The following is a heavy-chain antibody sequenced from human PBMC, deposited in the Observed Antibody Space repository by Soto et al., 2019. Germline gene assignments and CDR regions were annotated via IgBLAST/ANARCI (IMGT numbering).Heavy chain of an antibody. J-gene: IGHJ4*02. V-gene: IGHV3-11*01. CDR3: ARSFSSGALFY. CDR1: GFTFSDYY. D-gene: IGHD6-19*01. CDR2: ISSSGSSV. Sequence: GGSLRLSCAASGFTFSDYYMSWIRQAPGKGLEWVSYISSSGSSVYHTDSVKGRFPISRDNSKNSLSLQMNSLRAEDTAVYYCARSFSSGALFYWGQGTLVTVSS.